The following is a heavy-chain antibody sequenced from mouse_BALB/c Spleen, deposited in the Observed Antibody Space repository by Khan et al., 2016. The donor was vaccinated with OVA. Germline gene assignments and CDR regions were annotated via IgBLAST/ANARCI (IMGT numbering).Heavy chain of an antibody. V-gene: IGHV1-4*01. CDR2: INPSNGYT. J-gene: IGHJ3*01. CDR3: AREGAYYSSDGWFSY. D-gene: IGHD2-12*01. Sequence: QVQLKQSGAELARPGASVKMSCKASGYTFTTYTMHWVKQRPGQGLEWIGYINPSNGYTNYNQKFKDKSTLTADKSSRTAYMQLSSLTSDYSAVYYCAREGAYYSSDGWFSYWGQGTLVTVSA. CDR1: GYTFTTYT.